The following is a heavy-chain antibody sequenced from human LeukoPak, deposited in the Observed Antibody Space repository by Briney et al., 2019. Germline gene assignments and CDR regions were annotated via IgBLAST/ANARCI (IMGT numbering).Heavy chain of an antibody. Sequence: ASVKVSCKASGYTFTSYGSSWVRQAPGQGLEWMGWISAYNGNTNYAQKLQGRVTMITDTSTSTAYMELRSLRSDDTAVYCCARDPITLLVLLWFGALLDYWGQGTLVTVSS. CDR2: ISAYNGNT. CDR1: GYTFTSYG. CDR3: ARDPITLLVLLWFGALLDY. D-gene: IGHD3-10*01. V-gene: IGHV1-18*01. J-gene: IGHJ4*02.